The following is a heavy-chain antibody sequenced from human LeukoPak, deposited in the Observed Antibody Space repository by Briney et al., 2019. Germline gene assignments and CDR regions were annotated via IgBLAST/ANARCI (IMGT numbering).Heavy chain of an antibody. CDR1: GGSISSYY. CDR3: ARYQEYYDSSGYHHDAFDI. J-gene: IGHJ3*02. V-gene: IGHV4-59*08. Sequence: SETLSLTCTVSGGSISSYYWSWIRQPPGKGLEWIGYIYYSGSTNYNPSLKSRVTISVDTSKNQFSLKLSSVTAADTAVYYCARYQEYYDSSGYHHDAFDIWGQGTMVTVSS. D-gene: IGHD3-22*01. CDR2: IYYSGST.